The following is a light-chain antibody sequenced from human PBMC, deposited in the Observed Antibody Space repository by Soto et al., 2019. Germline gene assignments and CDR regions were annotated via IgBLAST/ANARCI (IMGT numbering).Light chain of an antibody. CDR2: SGD. J-gene: IGKJ4*01. CDR1: QSVSSS. Sequence: EVVLTQSPDALSLSPGETATLSCRASQSVSSSVAWYQHKPGQSPRLVVYSGDKRAPGIPPRFSGSGSGTDFTLTISRLEPEDLAVYYCQRYGSSPLTFGGGTKVDNK. V-gene: IGKV3-20*01. CDR3: QRYGSSPLT.